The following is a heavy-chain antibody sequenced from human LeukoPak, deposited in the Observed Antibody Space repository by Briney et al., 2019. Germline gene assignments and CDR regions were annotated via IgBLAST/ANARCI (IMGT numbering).Heavy chain of an antibody. J-gene: IGHJ5*02. D-gene: IGHD6-13*01. Sequence: SVKVSCKASGGTFSSYAISWVRQAPGQGLEWMGGIILIFGTANYTQKFQGRVTITADESTSTAYMELSSLRSEDTAVYYCARAAAGTLDFSFDPWGQGTLVTVSS. CDR2: IILIFGTA. CDR3: ARAAAGTLDFSFDP. CDR1: GGTFSSYA. V-gene: IGHV1-69*01.